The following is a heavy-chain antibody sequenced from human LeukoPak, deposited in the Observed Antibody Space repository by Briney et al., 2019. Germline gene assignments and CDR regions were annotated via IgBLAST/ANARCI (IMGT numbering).Heavy chain of an antibody. Sequence: GGSLRLSCAASGFTFSSYSMNWVRQAPGKGLEWVSSISSSSSYIHSADSVRGRLTISRDNAKNSLFLQMNSLRAEDTAVYYCARDEWGDAFDIWGRGTMVTVFS. V-gene: IGHV3-21*01. J-gene: IGHJ3*02. D-gene: IGHD1-26*01. CDR1: GFTFSSYS. CDR2: ISSSSSYI. CDR3: ARDEWGDAFDI.